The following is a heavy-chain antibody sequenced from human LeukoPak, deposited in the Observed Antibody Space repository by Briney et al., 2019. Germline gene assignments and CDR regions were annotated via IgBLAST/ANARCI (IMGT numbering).Heavy chain of an antibody. Sequence: PGGSLRLSCAASGFTFSSYSMNWVRQAPGKGLELVSSISSSSSYIYYADSVKGRFTISRDNAKNSLYLQMNSLRAEDTAVYYCARDLRDFIAVAGTGGYWGQGTLVTVSS. CDR2: ISSSSSYI. CDR1: GFTFSSYS. V-gene: IGHV3-21*01. J-gene: IGHJ4*02. D-gene: IGHD6-19*01. CDR3: ARDLRDFIAVAGTGGY.